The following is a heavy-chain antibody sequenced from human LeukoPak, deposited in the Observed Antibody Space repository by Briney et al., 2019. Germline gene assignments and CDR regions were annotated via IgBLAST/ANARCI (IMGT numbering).Heavy chain of an antibody. Sequence: GGSLRLSCAASGFSFTSYAMSWVRQAPGKGLEWVSAISGSGGSTYYADSVKGRFTISRDNSKHTLYLQMNSLRAEDTAVYYCAKRYCSGGSCYPLDYWGQGTLVTVSS. V-gene: IGHV3-23*01. CDR3: AKRYCSGGSCYPLDY. CDR2: ISGSGGST. CDR1: GFSFTSYA. J-gene: IGHJ4*02. D-gene: IGHD2-15*01.